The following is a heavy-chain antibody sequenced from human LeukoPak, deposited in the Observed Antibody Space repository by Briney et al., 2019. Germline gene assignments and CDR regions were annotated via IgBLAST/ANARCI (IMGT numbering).Heavy chain of an antibody. J-gene: IGHJ4*02. CDR3: GRAGFRTVSATGLDY. D-gene: IGHD3-9*01. Sequence: GGSLRLSCAASGFTFSSYGMHWVRQAPGKGLVWVSRISSDARFTSYADSVKGRFTISRDNGKNTLFLQMNSLRAEDTAVSYCGRAGFRTVSATGLDYWGQGTLVTVSS. V-gene: IGHV3-74*01. CDR1: GFTFSSYG. CDR2: ISSDARFT.